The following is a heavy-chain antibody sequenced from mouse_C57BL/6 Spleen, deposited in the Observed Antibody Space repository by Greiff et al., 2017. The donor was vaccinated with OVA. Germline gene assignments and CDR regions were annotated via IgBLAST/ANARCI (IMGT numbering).Heavy chain of an antibody. CDR2: INYDGSST. J-gene: IGHJ2*01. Sequence: EVNLVESEGGLVQPGSSMKLSCTASGFTFSDYYMAWVRQVPEKGLEWVANINYDGSSTYYLDSLKSRFIISRDNAKNILYLQMSSLKSEDTATYYRARVGNPYYFDYWGQGTTLTVSS. CDR1: GFTFSDYY. D-gene: IGHD2-1*01. CDR3: ARVGNPYYFDY. V-gene: IGHV5-16*01.